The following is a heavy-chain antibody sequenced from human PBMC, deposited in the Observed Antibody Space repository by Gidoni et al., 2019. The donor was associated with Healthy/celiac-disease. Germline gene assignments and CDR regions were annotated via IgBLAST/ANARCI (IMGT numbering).Heavy chain of an antibody. CDR2: ISGSGGST. CDR3: AKDPQQLGLGGEGNWFDP. J-gene: IGHJ5*02. Sequence: EVQLLESGGGLVQPGGSLRLSCAASGFTFSSYAMSWVRQAPGKGLEWVSAISGSGGSTYYADSVKGRFTISRDNSKNTLYLQMNSLRAEDTAVYYCAKDPQQLGLGGEGNWFDPWGQGTLVTVSS. D-gene: IGHD6-6*01. V-gene: IGHV3-23*01. CDR1: GFTFSSYA.